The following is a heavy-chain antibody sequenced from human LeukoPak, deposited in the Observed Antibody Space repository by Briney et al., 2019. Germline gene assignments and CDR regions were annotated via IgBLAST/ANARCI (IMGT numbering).Heavy chain of an antibody. J-gene: IGHJ1*01. CDR2: VSGSGRST. V-gene: IGHV3-23*01. CDR3: PKASDSSGYYEGYFQH. CDR1: GFTFSTYA. Sequence: GGSLRLSCAASGFTFSTYAMSWVRQAPGKGLEWVSGVSGSGRSTYYADSVKGRFTISRDNSKNTLYLRMNSLRVEDTAVYYCPKASDSSGYYEGYFQHWGQGTLVTVSS. D-gene: IGHD3-22*01.